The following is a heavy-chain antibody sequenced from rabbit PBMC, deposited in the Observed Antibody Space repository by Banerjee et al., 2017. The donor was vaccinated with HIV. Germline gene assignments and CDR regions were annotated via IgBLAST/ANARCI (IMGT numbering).Heavy chain of an antibody. D-gene: IGHD2-1*01. V-gene: IGHV1S45*01. Sequence: QEQLKESGGDLVKPGASLTLTCKASGFTLSSSYWIYWVRQAPGKGLEWIGCINTGDGSTYYASWAKGRFTISKTSSTTVTLQMTSLTAADTATYFCARGWITMTMNLWGQGTLVTVS. CDR3: ARGWITMTMNL. J-gene: IGHJ4*01. CDR2: INTGDGST. CDR1: GFTLSSSYW.